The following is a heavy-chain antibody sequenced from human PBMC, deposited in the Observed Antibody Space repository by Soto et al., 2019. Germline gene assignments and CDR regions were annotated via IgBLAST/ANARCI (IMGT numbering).Heavy chain of an antibody. J-gene: IGHJ4*02. CDR1: GGSFSGYY. Sequence: SETLSLTCAVYGGSFSGYYWSWIRQPPGKGLEWIGEINHSGSTNYNPSLKSRVTISVDTSKNQFSLKLSSVTAADTAVYYCARGKSPGYWGQGTLVTVSS. CDR2: INHSGST. V-gene: IGHV4-34*01. CDR3: ARGKSPGY.